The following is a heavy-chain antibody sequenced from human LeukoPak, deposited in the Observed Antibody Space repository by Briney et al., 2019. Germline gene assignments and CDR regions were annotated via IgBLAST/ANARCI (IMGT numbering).Heavy chain of an antibody. CDR2: INTNTGNP. V-gene: IGHV7-4-1*02. J-gene: IGHJ4*02. Sequence: ASVKISCKASGYTFTSYAMNWVRQAPGQGLEWMGWINTNTGNPTYAQGFTGRFVFSLDTSVSTAYLQISSLKAEDTAVYYCARGLSVLNWNDLSRISGYWGQGTLVTVSS. D-gene: IGHD1-1*01. CDR3: ARGLSVLNWNDLSRISGY. CDR1: GYTFTSYA.